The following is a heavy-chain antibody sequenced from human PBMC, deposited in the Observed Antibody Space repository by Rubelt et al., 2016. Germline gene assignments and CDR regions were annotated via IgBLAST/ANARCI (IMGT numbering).Heavy chain of an antibody. CDR3: ARVPHADTIFGVIIKGNAFDV. CDR2: IKPGGSEK. D-gene: IGHD3-3*01. Sequence: EVQLVESGGGLVQPGGSLRLSCAASGFTFSSYWVTWVRQAPGKGLEWVANIKPGGSEKFYVDSVKGRFTISRDNAKNSLYLQMNSLRAEDTAMCYCARVPHADTIFGVIIKGNAFDVWGQGTMVTVSS. CDR1: GFTFSSYW. V-gene: IGHV3-7*04. J-gene: IGHJ3*01.